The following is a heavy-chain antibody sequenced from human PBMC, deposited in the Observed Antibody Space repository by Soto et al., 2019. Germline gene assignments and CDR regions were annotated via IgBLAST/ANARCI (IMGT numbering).Heavy chain of an antibody. D-gene: IGHD1-26*01. J-gene: IGHJ6*02. CDR3: TRVVGATRFYGMDV. CDR2: IIPILGIA. Sequence: QVQLVQSGAEVKKPGSSVKVSCKASGGTFSSYTISWVRQAPGQGLEWMGRIIPILGIANYAQKFQGRVTITADKSTSTSYMELSSLRSEDTVVYYCTRVVGATRFYGMDVWGQGTTVTVSS. V-gene: IGHV1-69*02. CDR1: GGTFSSYT.